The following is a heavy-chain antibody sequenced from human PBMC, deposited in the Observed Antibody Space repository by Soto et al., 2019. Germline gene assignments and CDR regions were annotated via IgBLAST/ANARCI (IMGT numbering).Heavy chain of an antibody. CDR3: ARSHYGSGSYYLSY. D-gene: IGHD3-10*01. J-gene: IGHJ4*02. CDR1: GFTVSSNY. V-gene: IGHV3-53*02. CDR2: IYSGGST. Sequence: EVQLVETGGGLIQPGGSLRLSCAASGFTVSSNYMSWVRQAPGKGLEWVSVIYSGGSTYYADSVKGRFTISRDNYKHTLYLQMNRLRAEDTAVYYCARSHYGSGSYYLSYWGQGTLVTVSS.